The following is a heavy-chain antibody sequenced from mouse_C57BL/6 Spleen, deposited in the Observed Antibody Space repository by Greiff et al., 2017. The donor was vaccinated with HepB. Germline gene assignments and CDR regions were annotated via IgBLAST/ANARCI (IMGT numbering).Heavy chain of an antibody. V-gene: IGHV1-59*01. CDR3: ARSEAYYRNMDY. CDR2: IDPSDSYT. Sequence: QVQLQQPGAELVRPGTSVKLSCKASGYTFTSYWMHWVKQRPGQGLEWIGVIDPSDSYTNYNQKFKGKATLTVDTSSSTAYMQLSSLTSEDSAVYHCARSEAYYRNMDYWGQGTTLTVSS. D-gene: IGHD2-5*01. J-gene: IGHJ2*01. CDR1: GYTFTSYW.